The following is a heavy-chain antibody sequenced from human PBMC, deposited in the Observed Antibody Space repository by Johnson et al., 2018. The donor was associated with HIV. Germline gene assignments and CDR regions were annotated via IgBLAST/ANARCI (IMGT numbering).Heavy chain of an antibody. V-gene: IGHV3-23*04. Sequence: VQLVESGGGVVRPGGSLRLSCAASGFTFDDYGMSWVRQAPGKGLEWVSAISGSGGSTYYADSVKGRFTLSRDNSKNTLYLQMNSLRAGDTAVYYCTKDLVSWNGIWREAFDIWGQGTMVTVSS. CDR1: GFTFDDYG. CDR2: ISGSGGST. D-gene: IGHD1-1*01. J-gene: IGHJ3*02. CDR3: TKDLVSWNGIWREAFDI.